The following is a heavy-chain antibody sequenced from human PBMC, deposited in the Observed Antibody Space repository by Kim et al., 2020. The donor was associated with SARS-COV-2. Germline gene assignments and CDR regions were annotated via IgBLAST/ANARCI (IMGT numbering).Heavy chain of an antibody. D-gene: IGHD2-21*02. V-gene: IGHV1-3*01. CDR1: GYTFTTYA. CDR3: ARDVMTASGAALDH. Sequence: ASVKVSCKTSGYTFTTYALLWVRQAPGQGLECMGWINGGNGQTETSQKFQGRLTLTRDTTARTTYMQLSSLRSEDTAIYYCARDVMTASGAALDHWGQGT. J-gene: IGHJ4*02. CDR2: INGGNGQT.